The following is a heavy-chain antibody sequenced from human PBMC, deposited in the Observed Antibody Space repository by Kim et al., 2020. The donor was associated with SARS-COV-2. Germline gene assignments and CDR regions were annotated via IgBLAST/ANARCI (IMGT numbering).Heavy chain of an antibody. V-gene: IGHV3-48*02. D-gene: IGHD3-9*01. CDR2: ISSSSSTI. Sequence: GGSLRLSCAASGFTFSSYSMNWVRQAPGKGLEWVSYISSSSSTIYYADSVKGRFTISRDNAKNSLYLQMNSLRDEDTAVYYCARENFQEQQYYDILTGYYPYSPFDYWGQGTLVTVSS. J-gene: IGHJ4*02. CDR1: GFTFSSYS. CDR3: ARENFQEQQYYDILTGYYPYSPFDY.